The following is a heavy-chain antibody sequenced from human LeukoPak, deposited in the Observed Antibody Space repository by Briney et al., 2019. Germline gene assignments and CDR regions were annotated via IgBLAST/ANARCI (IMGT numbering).Heavy chain of an antibody. CDR1: GFIFDDYA. CDR2: ITATSSST. V-gene: IGHV3-23*01. J-gene: IGHJ5*02. Sequence: GRSLRLSCAASGFIFDDYAMHWVRQAPGKGLEWVSAITATSSSTHDADSVQGRFTISRDNSKNTLYLQMNSLRPEDTAVYYCARMTVPGRDNWFDPWGQGTLVTVSS. D-gene: IGHD6-19*01. CDR3: ARMTVPGRDNWFDP.